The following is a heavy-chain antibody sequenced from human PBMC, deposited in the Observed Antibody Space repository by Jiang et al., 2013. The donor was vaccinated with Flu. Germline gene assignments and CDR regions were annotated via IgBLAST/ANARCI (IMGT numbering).Heavy chain of an antibody. CDR2: ISYDGSNK. D-gene: IGHD3-3*01. J-gene: IGHJ6*02. CDR1: GFTFSSYA. Sequence: GRSLRLSCAASGFTFSSYAMHWVRQAPGKGLEWVAVISYDGSNKYYADSVKGRFTISRDNSKNTLYLQMNSLRAEDTAVYYCAREGRITIFGVPPYGMDVWGQGTTVTVSS. CDR3: AREGRITIFGVPPYGMDV. V-gene: IGHV3-30-3*01.